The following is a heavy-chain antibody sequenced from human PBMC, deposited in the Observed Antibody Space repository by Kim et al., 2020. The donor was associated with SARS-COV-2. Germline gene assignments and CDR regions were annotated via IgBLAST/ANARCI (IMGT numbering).Heavy chain of an antibody. CDR2: INAGNGNT. V-gene: IGHV1-3*01. J-gene: IGHJ4*02. CDR1: GYTFTSYA. CDR3: ARDRSSATPRYYFDY. D-gene: IGHD6-6*01. Sequence: ASVKVSCKASGYTFTSYAMHWVRQAPGQRLEWMGWINAGNGNTKYSQKFQGRVTITRDTSASTAYMELSSLRSEDTAVYYCARDRSSATPRYYFDYWGQGTLVTVSS.